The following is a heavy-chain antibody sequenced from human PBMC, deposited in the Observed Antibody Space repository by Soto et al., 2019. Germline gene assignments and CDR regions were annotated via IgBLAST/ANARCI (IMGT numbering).Heavy chain of an antibody. CDR2: IIPIFGTA. CDR3: ARGKAALDDILTGYPLYYYYGMDV. Sequence: QVQLVQSGAEVKKPGSSVKVSCKASGGTFSSYAISWVRQAPGQGLEWMGGIIPIFGTANYAQKFQGRVTITADKSTSTAYMELSSMRSEDTAVYYCARGKAALDDILTGYPLYYYYGMDVWGQGTTVTVSS. J-gene: IGHJ6*02. CDR1: GGTFSSYA. D-gene: IGHD3-9*01. V-gene: IGHV1-69*06.